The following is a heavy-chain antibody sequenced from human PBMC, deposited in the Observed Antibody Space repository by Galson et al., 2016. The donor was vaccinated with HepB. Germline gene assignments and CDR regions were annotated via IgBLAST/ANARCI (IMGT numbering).Heavy chain of an antibody. CDR3: ARVYDGDALDI. CDR2: IDNTGST. Sequence: SETLSLTCTVSGGSISGHYWSWIRQSPGKGLEWIGHIDNTGSTTYNPSLKSRVSMSVDTSRNQFSLKLSSVTAADTAVYYCARVYDGDALDIWGQGTMIIVSS. V-gene: IGHV4-59*11. CDR1: GGSISGHY. D-gene: IGHD2-8*01. J-gene: IGHJ3*02.